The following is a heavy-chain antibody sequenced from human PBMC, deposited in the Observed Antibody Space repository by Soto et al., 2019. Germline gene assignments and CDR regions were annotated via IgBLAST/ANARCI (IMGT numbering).Heavy chain of an antibody. D-gene: IGHD6-13*01. Sequence: QVQLQESGPGLVKPSETLSLTCTVSGGSISSYYWSWIRQPPGKGLEWIGYIYYSGSTNYNPSLKSRVTISVDTSTNQFSLKLSSVTAADTAVYYCARDLAAAGGRFDPWGQGTLVTVSS. CDR1: GGSISSYY. CDR3: ARDLAAAGGRFDP. V-gene: IGHV4-59*01. J-gene: IGHJ5*02. CDR2: IYYSGST.